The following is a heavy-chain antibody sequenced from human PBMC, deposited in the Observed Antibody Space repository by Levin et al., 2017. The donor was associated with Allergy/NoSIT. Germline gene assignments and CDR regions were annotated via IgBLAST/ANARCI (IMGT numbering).Heavy chain of an antibody. CDR3: ARDRGSGNLYYYYMDV. D-gene: IGHD3-10*01. Sequence: LSLTCAASGFTFSSYAMHWVRQAPGKGLEYVSAISSNGGRTYYANSVKGRFTISRDNSKNTLYLQMGSLRAEDMAVYYCARDRGSGNLYYYYMDVWGKGTTVTVSS. CDR1: GFTFSSYA. J-gene: IGHJ6*03. CDR2: ISSNGGRT. V-gene: IGHV3-64*01.